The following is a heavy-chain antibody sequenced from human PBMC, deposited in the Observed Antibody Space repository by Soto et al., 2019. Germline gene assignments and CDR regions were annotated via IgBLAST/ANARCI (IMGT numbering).Heavy chain of an antibody. Sequence: WETLSLTCTVSGGSISSSSYYWGWIRQPPGKGLEWIGSIYYSGSTYYNPSLKSRVTISVDTSKNQFSLKLSSVTAADTAVYYCARHDLSLPNYYDSSANWFDPWGQGTLVTVS. CDR2: IYYSGST. CDR3: ARHDLSLPNYYDSSANWFDP. V-gene: IGHV4-39*01. CDR1: GGSISSSSYY. J-gene: IGHJ5*02. D-gene: IGHD3-22*01.